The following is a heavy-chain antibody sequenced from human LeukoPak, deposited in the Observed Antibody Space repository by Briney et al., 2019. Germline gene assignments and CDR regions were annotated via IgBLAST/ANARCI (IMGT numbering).Heavy chain of an antibody. D-gene: IGHD2-2*01. V-gene: IGHV3-33*01. CDR2: IWYDGSNK. CDR3: ARLRLRGSTQVLYGMDV. J-gene: IGHJ6*02. Sequence: PGGSLRLSCAASGFTFSSYGMHWVRQAPGKGLEWVAVIWYDGSNKYYADSVKGRFTISRDNSKNTLYLQMNSLRAEDTAMYYCARLRLRGSTQVLYGMDVWGQGTTVTVSS. CDR1: GFTFSSYG.